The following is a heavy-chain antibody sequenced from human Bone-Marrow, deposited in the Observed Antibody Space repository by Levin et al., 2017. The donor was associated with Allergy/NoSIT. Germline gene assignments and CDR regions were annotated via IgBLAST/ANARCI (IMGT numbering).Heavy chain of an antibody. CDR2: ISFDSSNR. CDR3: AKVTGTEGSFDH. J-gene: IGHJ4*02. CDR1: EFSFSTSY. Sequence: GESLKISCAASEFSFSTSYMHWVRQAPGKGLEWVALISFDSSNRIYANFVKGRFTISRDNSKNTLYLQMNSLRPEDTALYYCAKVTGTEGSFDHWGQGTLVTVSS. V-gene: IGHV3-30*04. D-gene: IGHD3-10*01.